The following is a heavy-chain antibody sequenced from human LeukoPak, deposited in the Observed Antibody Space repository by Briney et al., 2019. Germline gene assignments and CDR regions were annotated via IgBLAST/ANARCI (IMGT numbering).Heavy chain of an antibody. J-gene: IGHJ4*02. CDR1: GFTFTTYG. CDR3: AKRGHYSINWYHYFDY. V-gene: IGHV3-30*18. CDR2: IASNGGSE. D-gene: IGHD6-13*01. Sequence: GGSLRLSCAAPGFTFTTYGLHWVRQAPGKGLEWVAAIASNGGSEYYADSVKGRFTISRDNSKNTLFLQMNSLRPDDTAVYYCAKRGHYSINWYHYFDYWGQGTLVTVSS.